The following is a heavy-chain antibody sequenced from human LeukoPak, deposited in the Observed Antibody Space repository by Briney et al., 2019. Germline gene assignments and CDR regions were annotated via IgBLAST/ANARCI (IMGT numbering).Heavy chain of an antibody. Sequence: ASVKVSCKASGYTFTSYDINWVRQATGQGLAWMGWMNPNSGNTGYAQKFQGRVTMTRNTSISTAYMELSSLRSEDTAVYYCARGVILWFGELSRREYFDYWGQGTLVTVSS. D-gene: IGHD3-10*01. CDR1: GYTFTSYD. CDR2: MNPNSGNT. CDR3: ARGVILWFGELSRREYFDY. J-gene: IGHJ4*02. V-gene: IGHV1-8*01.